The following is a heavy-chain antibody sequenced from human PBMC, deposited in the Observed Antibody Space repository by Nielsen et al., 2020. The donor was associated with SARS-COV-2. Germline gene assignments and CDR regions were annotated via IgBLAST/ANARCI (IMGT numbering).Heavy chain of an antibody. CDR1: GFTFSSYG. CDR2: ISYDGSNK. J-gene: IGHJ4*02. Sequence: GGSLRLSCAASGFTFSSYGMHWVRQAPGKGLEWVAVISYDGSNKYYADSVKGRFTISRDNSKNTLYLQMNSLRAEDTAVYYCAKEGILVASFDYWGPGTLVTVSS. CDR3: AKEGILVASFDY. D-gene: IGHD6-19*01. V-gene: IGHV3-33*05.